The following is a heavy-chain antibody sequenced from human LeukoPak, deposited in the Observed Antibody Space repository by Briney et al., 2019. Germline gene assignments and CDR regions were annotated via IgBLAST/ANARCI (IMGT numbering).Heavy chain of an antibody. D-gene: IGHD3-3*01. CDR3: ARGLTIFGVAEPFDY. CDR2: ISYDGSNK. J-gene: IGHJ4*02. V-gene: IGHV3-30*01. CDR1: GFTFSSYA. Sequence: GGSLRLSCAASGFTFSSYAMHWVRQAPGKGLEWVAVISYDGSNKYYADSVKGRFTISRDNSKNTLYLQINSLRAEDTAVYYCARGLTIFGVAEPFDYWGQGTLVTVSS.